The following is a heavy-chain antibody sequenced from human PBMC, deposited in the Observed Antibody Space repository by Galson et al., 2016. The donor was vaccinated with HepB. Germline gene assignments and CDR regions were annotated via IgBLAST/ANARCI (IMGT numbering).Heavy chain of an antibody. CDR2: INQDRSEK. J-gene: IGHJ6*02. CDR1: GFTFSGHW. Sequence: SLRLSCAASGFTFSGHWMSWVRQTPGKGLEWVANINQDRSEKYYVDSLKGRFPIYRDNAKNSLYLQMNSLRAEDTAWYFCARRIVNQGRIGGWGWGMDVWGQGVTVTVSS. D-gene: IGHD3-10*01. CDR3: ARRIVNQGRIGGWGWGMDV. V-gene: IGHV3-7*01.